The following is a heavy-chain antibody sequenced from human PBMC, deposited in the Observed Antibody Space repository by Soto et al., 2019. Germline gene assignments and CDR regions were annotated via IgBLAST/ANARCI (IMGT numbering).Heavy chain of an antibody. CDR1: GDSISSYY. V-gene: IGHV4-59*01. Sequence: QVQLQESGPGLVKPSETLSLTCAVSGDSISSYYCMWIRQPPGKGLESIGYLYYGRTANYNPSLKSRRTLSVNTSTNQCPLTLSSRTAADTAVYYCALRSMAVVPEYWGQGTLVTVSS. CDR3: ALRSMAVVPEY. J-gene: IGHJ4*02. D-gene: IGHD3-22*01. CDR2: LYYGRTA.